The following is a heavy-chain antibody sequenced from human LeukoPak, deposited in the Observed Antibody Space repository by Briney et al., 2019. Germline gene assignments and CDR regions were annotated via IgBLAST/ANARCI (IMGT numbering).Heavy chain of an antibody. V-gene: IGHV3-74*01. J-gene: IGHJ4*02. CDR1: GFIFSNYW. D-gene: IGHD2-21*01. CDR3: VKDDGTYYFDS. CDR2: SSSDGSST. Sequence: GGSLRLSCVASGFIFSNYWMHWVRQAPGKGLVWVSRSSSDGSSTVYADSVNGRFTVSRDNSEDMLYLEMNSLSPEDTAVYCCVKDDGTYYFDSWGRGTLVTVST.